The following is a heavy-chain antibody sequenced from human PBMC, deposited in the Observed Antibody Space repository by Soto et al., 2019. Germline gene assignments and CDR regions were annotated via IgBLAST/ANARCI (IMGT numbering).Heavy chain of an antibody. D-gene: IGHD4-17*01. J-gene: IGHJ3*02. CDR2: ISSSSSTI. CDR3: AAHDYGDQLRVWYAFDS. CDR1: GFTFSSYS. V-gene: IGHV3-48*01. Sequence: PGGSLRLSCAASGFTFSSYSMNWVRQAPGKGLEWVSYISSSSSTIYYADSVKGRFTISRDNAKNSLYLQMNSLRAEDTAVYYCAAHDYGDQLRVWYAFDSWGQGTMVTVSS.